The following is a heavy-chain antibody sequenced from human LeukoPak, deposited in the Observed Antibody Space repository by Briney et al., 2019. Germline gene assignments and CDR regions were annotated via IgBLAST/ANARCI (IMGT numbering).Heavy chain of an antibody. CDR1: GGSISSSSYY. D-gene: IGHD2-2*01. J-gene: IGHJ5*02. V-gene: IGHV4-39*01. CDR3: ARRDASKDIVVGPVHWFDP. Sequence: PSETLSLTCTVSGGSISSSSYYWGWIRQPPGKGLEWIGSIYYSGSTYYNPSLKSRVTISVDTSKNQFSLKLSSVTAADTAVYYCARRDASKDIVVGPVHWFDPWGQGTLVTVSS. CDR2: IYYSGST.